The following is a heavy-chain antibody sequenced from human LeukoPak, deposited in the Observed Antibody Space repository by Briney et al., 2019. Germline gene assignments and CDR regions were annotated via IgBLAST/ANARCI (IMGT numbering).Heavy chain of an antibody. CDR2: ISYDGSNK. D-gene: IGHD5-12*01. J-gene: IGHJ6*02. Sequence: PGGSLRLSCAASGFTFSSHAMHWVRQAPGKGLEWVAVISYDGSNKYYADSVKGRFTISRDNSKNTLYLQMNSLRAEDTAVYYCARALRLPPNDYYYYYGMDVWGQGTTVTVSS. CDR3: ARALRLPPNDYYYYYGMDV. V-gene: IGHV3-30-3*01. CDR1: GFTFSSHA.